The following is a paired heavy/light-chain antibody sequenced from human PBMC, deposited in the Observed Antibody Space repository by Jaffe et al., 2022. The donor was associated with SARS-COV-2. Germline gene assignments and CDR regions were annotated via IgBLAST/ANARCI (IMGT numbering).Heavy chain of an antibody. CDR3: AREGDYSNYMNY. J-gene: IGHJ4*02. CDR1: GASIRSGGYY. Sequence: QVQLQESGPGLVKPSQTLSLTCAVSGASIRSGGYYWSWIRHPAGRGLEWIGRIFTSGSIDYNPSLRSRITISADTSKNQFSLKLSSVAAADTAFYYCAREGDYSNYMNYWGQGVLVTVTS. D-gene: IGHD4-4*01. CDR2: IFTSGSI. V-gene: IGHV4-61*02.
Light chain of an antibody. Sequence: DIQMTQSPSSLSASVGDRVTITCRSSQSIGDSLNWYQQKPGEAPKLLISAASRLHSGVPSRFSGSGSGTDFALTISSLQVEDFATYYCQQSLSIPITFGQGTRLEI. CDR3: QQSLSIPIT. V-gene: IGKV1-39*01. CDR1: QSIGDS. J-gene: IGKJ5*01. CDR2: AAS.